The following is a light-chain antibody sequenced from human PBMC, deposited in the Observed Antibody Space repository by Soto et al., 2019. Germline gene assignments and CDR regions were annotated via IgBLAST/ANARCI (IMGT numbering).Light chain of an antibody. CDR2: DAS. V-gene: IGKV1-33*01. J-gene: IGKJ5*01. CDR3: QQYKQLIT. Sequence: DIQMTQSPSSLSASVGDRVTITCQASQDISNYLNWYQQKPGKATKLLIYDASNLETEVPSRFSGSRYGTDFAFTITSLQPEDAATYYYQQYKQLITCDQGTRLEIK. CDR1: QDISNY.